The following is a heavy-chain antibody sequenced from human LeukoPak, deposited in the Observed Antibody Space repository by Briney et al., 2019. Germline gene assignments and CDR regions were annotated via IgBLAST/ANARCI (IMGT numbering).Heavy chain of an antibody. J-gene: IGHJ5*02. CDR2: ISAYNGNT. V-gene: IGHV1-18*01. D-gene: IGHD3-3*01. Sequence: EASVTVSCKASGYTFTSYGISWVRQAPGQGLEWMGWISAYNGNTNYAQKLQGRVTMTTDTSTSTAYMELRSLRSDDTTVYYCARDGDTIFGVVIAYNWFDPWGQGTLVTVSS. CDR3: ARDGDTIFGVVIAYNWFDP. CDR1: GYTFTSYG.